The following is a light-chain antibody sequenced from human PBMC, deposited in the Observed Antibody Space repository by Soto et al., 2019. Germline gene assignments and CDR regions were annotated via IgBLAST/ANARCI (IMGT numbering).Light chain of an antibody. Sequence: EIVMTQSPATLSVSPGERATLSCRASQAVSSNSAWYQQKPGQAPRLLIYGASTRATGIPARFSGSGSGTEFTLTISSLLSEDFAVYYCQQYNDWPPFTFGPGTRVDIK. CDR3: QQYNDWPPFT. V-gene: IGKV3-15*01. J-gene: IGKJ3*01. CDR1: QAVSSN. CDR2: GAS.